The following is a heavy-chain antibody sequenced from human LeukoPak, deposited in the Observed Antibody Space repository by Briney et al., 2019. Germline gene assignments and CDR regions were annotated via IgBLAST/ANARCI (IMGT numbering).Heavy chain of an antibody. D-gene: IGHD1-26*01. CDR3: ARVPVKIVGATPLDY. CDR2: IIPIFGTA. J-gene: IGHJ4*02. CDR1: GGTFSSYA. V-gene: IGHV1-69*13. Sequence: SVKVSCKASGGTFSSYAISWVRQAPGQGLEWMGGIIPIFGTANYAQKFQGRVTITADESTSTAYKELSSLRSEDTAVYYCARVPVKIVGATPLDYWGQGTLVTVSS.